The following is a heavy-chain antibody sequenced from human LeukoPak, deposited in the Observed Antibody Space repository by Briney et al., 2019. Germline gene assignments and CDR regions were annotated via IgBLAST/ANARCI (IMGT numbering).Heavy chain of an antibody. Sequence: ASMKVSCKASGYTFIGYYIHWVRQAPGQGLEWMGWINPNSGGTNYAQKFQGGVTLTRDTSISTVYMELSGLRSDDTAVYYCARTTTSHGDYWGQGTLVTVSS. V-gene: IGHV1-2*02. J-gene: IGHJ4*02. CDR3: ARTTTSHGDY. CDR2: INPNSGGT. D-gene: IGHD1-14*01. CDR1: GYTFIGYY.